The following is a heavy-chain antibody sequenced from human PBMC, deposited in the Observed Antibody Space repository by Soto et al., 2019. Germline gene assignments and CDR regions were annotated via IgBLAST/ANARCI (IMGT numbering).Heavy chain of an antibody. Sequence: SVKVSCKASGCTFTSSAVQWVRQARGQRLEWIGWIAVGSGNTNYAQKFQERVTITRDMSTRTAYMELSSLRSEDTAVYYCAKKVPGSNPLDSWGQGALVTVSS. V-gene: IGHV1-58*01. J-gene: IGHJ4*02. D-gene: IGHD1-1*01. CDR1: GCTFTSSA. CDR2: IAVGSGNT. CDR3: AKKVPGSNPLDS.